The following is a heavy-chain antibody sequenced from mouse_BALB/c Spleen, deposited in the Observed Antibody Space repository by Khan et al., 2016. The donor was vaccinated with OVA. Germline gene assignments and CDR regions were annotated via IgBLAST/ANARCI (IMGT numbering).Heavy chain of an antibody. CDR2: MHYSGST. V-gene: IGHV3-2*02. Sequence: EVQLQESGPGLVKPSQSLSLTCTVTGYSITSDYAWNWIRQFPGNKLEWMGYMHYSGSTSYNPSLKSRISITRDSSKNQFFLHLNSVTSEDTATYYCARWFAHWGQGTLVTVSA. CDR3: ARWFAH. J-gene: IGHJ3*01. CDR1: GYSITSDYA.